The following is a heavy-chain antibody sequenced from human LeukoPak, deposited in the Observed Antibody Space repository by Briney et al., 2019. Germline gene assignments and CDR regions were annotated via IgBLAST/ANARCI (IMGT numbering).Heavy chain of an antibody. D-gene: IGHD6-19*01. CDR2: IYYSGST. J-gene: IGHJ6*02. CDR3: ARTSGQWLVDYYYYGMDV. CDR1: GGSISSYY. Sequence: SETLSLTCTVSGGSISSYYWSWIRQPPGKGLEWIGYIYYSGSTNYNPSLKSRVTISVDTSKNQFSLKLSSVTAADTAVYYCARTSGQWLVDYYYYGMDVWGQGTTVTVSS. V-gene: IGHV4-59*08.